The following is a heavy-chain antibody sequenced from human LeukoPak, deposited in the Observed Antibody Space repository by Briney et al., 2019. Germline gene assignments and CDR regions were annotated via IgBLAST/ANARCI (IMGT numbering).Heavy chain of an antibody. D-gene: IGHD4-23*01. CDR3: AREGPRGNSQFDY. CDR1: GFTFSNYG. Sequence: GRSLRLSCVASGFTFSNYGMHWVHQIPGKGLEWVALIWYDGSNKYNLDSVKGRFTISRDNSKNTLYLQMNSLRAEDTAIYYCAREGPRGNSQFDYWGQGTLVTVSS. CDR2: IWYDGSNK. V-gene: IGHV3-33*01. J-gene: IGHJ4*02.